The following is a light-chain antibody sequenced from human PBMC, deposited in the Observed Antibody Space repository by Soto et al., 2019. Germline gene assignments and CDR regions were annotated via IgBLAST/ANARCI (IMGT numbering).Light chain of an antibody. Sequence: QSALTQPASVSGSPGQSITISCTGTSSDVGSYNFVSWYQQHPGKAPKLMIHDVSSRPSGVSNRFSASKSGNTASLTISGLQADDEADYYCTSYSSRTTLLVFGGGTKLTVL. CDR3: TSYSSRTTLLV. CDR1: SSDVGSYNF. J-gene: IGLJ3*02. V-gene: IGLV2-14*03. CDR2: DVS.